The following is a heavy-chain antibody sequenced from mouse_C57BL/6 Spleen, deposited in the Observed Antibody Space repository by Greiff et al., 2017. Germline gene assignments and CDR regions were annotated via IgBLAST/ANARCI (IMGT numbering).Heavy chain of an antibody. CDR1: GYTFTSYW. V-gene: IGHV1-55*01. D-gene: IGHD2-5*01. J-gene: IGHJ4*01. CDR2: IYPGSGST. CDR3: ARYYSNYERAMDY. Sequence: QVQLQQPGAELVKPGASVKMSCKASGYTFTSYWITWVKQRPGQGLEWIGDIYPGSGSTNYNEKFKSKATLTVDTSSSTAYMQLSSLTSEDSAVYYCARYYSNYERAMDYWGQGTSVTVSS.